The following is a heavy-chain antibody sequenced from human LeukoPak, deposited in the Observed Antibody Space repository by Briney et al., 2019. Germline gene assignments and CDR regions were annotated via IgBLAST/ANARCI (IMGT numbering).Heavy chain of an antibody. V-gene: IGHV3-20*04. CDR2: INWSGGST. CDR3: ADTTSEANGFDP. CDR1: GFTFDDYG. J-gene: IGHJ5*02. D-gene: IGHD1-26*01. Sequence: GGSLRLSCAASGFTFDDYGMSWVRQAPGKGLEWVSGINWSGGSTGYADSVKGRFTISRDNAKNSLYLQMNSLRAEDTAVYYCADTTSEANGFDPWGQGTLVTVSS.